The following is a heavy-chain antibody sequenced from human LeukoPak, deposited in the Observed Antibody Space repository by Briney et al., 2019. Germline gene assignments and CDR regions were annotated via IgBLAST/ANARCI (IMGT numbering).Heavy chain of an antibody. CDR3: ASHRRISWFLDY. Sequence: PSETLSLTCTVSGGSISSSTYYGGWIRPPPGKGPEWIGSMYYSGSTYYNPSLKSRVTISVDTSKNEFSLKLRSVTAADTAVYYCASHRRISWFLDYWGQGTLVTVSS. D-gene: IGHD3-10*01. V-gene: IGHV4-39*01. CDR2: MYYSGST. J-gene: IGHJ4*02. CDR1: GGSISSSTYY.